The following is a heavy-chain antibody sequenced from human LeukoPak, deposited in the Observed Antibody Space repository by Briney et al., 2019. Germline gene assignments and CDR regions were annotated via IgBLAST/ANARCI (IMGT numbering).Heavy chain of an antibody. CDR3: ARDTPVYSSSFDY. J-gene: IGHJ4*02. V-gene: IGHV1-2*02. CDR2: INPNSGGT. CDR1: GYTFTGYY. Sequence: GASVKVSCKASGYTFTGYYMHWVRQAPGQGLEWMGWINPNSGGTNYAQKFQGRVTMTRDTSISTAYMELSRLRSDDTAVYYCARDTPVYSSSFDYWGQGTLVTASS. D-gene: IGHD6-6*01.